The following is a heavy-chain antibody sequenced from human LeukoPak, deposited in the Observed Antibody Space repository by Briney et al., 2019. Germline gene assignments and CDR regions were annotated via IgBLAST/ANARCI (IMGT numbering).Heavy chain of an antibody. Sequence: GGSLRLSCAASGFTFISYAIHWVRQAPGKGLEWVAVISFHGTDSFYADSVKGRFTISRDNAKNSLYLQMNSLRAEDTAVYYCARGSGGWFGELLWVLDYWGQGTLVTVSS. CDR3: ARGSGGWFGELLWVLDY. V-gene: IGHV3-30*04. CDR2: ISFHGTDS. CDR1: GFTFISYA. J-gene: IGHJ4*02. D-gene: IGHD3-10*01.